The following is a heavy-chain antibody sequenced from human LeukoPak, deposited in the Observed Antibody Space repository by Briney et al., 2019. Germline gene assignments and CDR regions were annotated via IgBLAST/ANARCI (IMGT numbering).Heavy chain of an antibody. J-gene: IGHJ3*01. CDR3: AGGFYDSNGFYTDVLDV. Sequence: PSETLSLTCNVSGGSISSFYWSWIRQPPGKGLEWIGYLYTSGTTTYNPSLKSRATISVDTSKSRFSLTLSSVTAADTAVYYCAGGFYDSNGFYTDVLDVWGQGTLVSLSS. CDR1: GGSISSFY. CDR2: LYTSGTT. V-gene: IGHV4-4*09. D-gene: IGHD3-22*01.